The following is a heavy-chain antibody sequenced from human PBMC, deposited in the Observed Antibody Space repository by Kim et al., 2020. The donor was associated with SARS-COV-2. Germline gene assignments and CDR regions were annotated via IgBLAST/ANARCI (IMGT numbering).Heavy chain of an antibody. CDR1: GYTFTSAH. CDR2: INPSDGAT. CDR3: GRAYTFDY. Sequence: ASVKVSCKASGYTFTSAHMEWVRQAPGQGLEWMGFINPSDGATLYAQKFQGRVTVTRNTSTKTVYMAFGSLRFDDAAVYYCGRAYTFDYWGQGTLVTVSS. V-gene: IGHV1-46*01. J-gene: IGHJ4*02. D-gene: IGHD1-1*01.